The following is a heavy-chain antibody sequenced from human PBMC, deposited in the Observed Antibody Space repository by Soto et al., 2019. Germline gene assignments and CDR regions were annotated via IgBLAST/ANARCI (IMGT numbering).Heavy chain of an antibody. CDR2: INPNSGGT. CDR3: ARGYCSGGSCYSDWFDP. D-gene: IGHD2-15*01. Sequence: ASVKVSCKASGYTFTGYYMHWVRQAPGQGLEWMGWINPNSGGTNYAQKFQGRVTMTRDTSISTAYMELSRLRSDDTAVYYCARGYCSGGSCYSDWFDPWGQGTLVTVSS. CDR1: GYTFTGYY. V-gene: IGHV1-2*02. J-gene: IGHJ5*02.